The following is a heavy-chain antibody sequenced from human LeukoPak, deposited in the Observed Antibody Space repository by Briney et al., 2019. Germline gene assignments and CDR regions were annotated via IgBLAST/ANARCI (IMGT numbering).Heavy chain of an antibody. D-gene: IGHD6-13*01. CDR2: IEQGGSEK. Sequence: GESLKISCKGSGYSFTSYWIGWVRQAPGRGLEWVANIEQGGSEKYYVDSVKGRFTISRDNAKNSLYLQMNSLRAEDTAVYYCARDPGYSSSPYFFDYWGQGTLVTVSS. V-gene: IGHV3-7*03. CDR3: ARDPGYSSSPYFFDY. CDR1: GYSFTSYW. J-gene: IGHJ4*02.